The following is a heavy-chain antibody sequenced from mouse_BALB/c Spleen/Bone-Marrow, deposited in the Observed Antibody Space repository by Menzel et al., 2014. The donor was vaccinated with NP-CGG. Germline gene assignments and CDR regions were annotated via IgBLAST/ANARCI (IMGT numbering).Heavy chain of an antibody. J-gene: IGHJ2*02. CDR3: ARKVFYGNFPFDY. D-gene: IGHD2-1*01. V-gene: IGHV1-18*01. CDR1: GYTFTEYT. CDR2: IIPNNGGT. Sequence: VQVVESGPELVKPGASVRISCKPSGYTFTEYTMHWVKQSHGKSLEWIGGIIPNNGGTLYNQKFKGKATLTVDKSASTAYMESRSLTSEDSAVYDCARKVFYGNFPFDYWGQGTSLTVSS.